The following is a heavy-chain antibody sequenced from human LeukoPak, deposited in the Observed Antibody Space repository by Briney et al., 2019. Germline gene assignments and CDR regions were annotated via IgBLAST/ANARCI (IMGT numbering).Heavy chain of an antibody. J-gene: IGHJ4*02. CDR2: IIPIFGTA. Sequence: ASVKVSCKASGYTFTSYYMHWVRQAPGQGLEWMGGIIPIFGTANYAQKFQGRVTITADESTSTAYMELSSLRSEDTAVYYCAREGRAAAAYYWGQGTLVTVSS. V-gene: IGHV1-69*13. D-gene: IGHD6-13*01. CDR1: GYTFTSYY. CDR3: AREGRAAAAYY.